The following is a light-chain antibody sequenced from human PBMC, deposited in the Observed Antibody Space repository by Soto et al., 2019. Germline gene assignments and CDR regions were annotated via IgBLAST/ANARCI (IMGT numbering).Light chain of an antibody. CDR3: AAWDDSLNAYV. Sequence: QLVLTQPPSASGTPGQRVTISCSGSGSNIGSSTVNWYQQLPGTAPKLLIYSNNQWPSGVPDRFSGSKSGTSASLAIGGLQSQDEADYYCAAWDDSLNAYVFGTGTKLTVL. CDR2: SNN. CDR1: GSNIGSST. J-gene: IGLJ1*01. V-gene: IGLV1-44*01.